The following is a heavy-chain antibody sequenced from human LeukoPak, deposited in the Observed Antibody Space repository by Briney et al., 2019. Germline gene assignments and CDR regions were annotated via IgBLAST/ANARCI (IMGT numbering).Heavy chain of an antibody. CDR3: ARTFKDCSGGSCYSTSYYGMDV. CDR1: GFTFSSYA. Sequence: GGSLRLSCAASGFTFSSYAMHWVRQAPGKGLDWVALISYDKTDTYYADSVKGRFTVSRDNSKNTLYLQMNSLRAEDTAVYYCARTFKDCSGGSCYSTSYYGMDVWGQGTTVTVSS. J-gene: IGHJ6*02. V-gene: IGHV3-30*14. CDR2: ISYDKTDT. D-gene: IGHD2-15*01.